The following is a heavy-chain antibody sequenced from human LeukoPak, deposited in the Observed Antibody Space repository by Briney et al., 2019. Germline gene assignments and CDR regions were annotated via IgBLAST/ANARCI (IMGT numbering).Heavy chain of an antibody. CDR3: ARVDYGDYSKDFDF. CDR1: GGSISSSNW. J-gene: IGHJ4*02. CDR2: INHSGST. Sequence: SETLSLTCAVSGGSISSSNWWSWIRQPPGKGLGWIGEINHSGSTNYNPSLKSRVTISVDTSKNQFSLKLSSVTAADTAVYYCARVDYGDYSKDFDFWGQGTLVTVSS. V-gene: IGHV4-4*02. D-gene: IGHD4-17*01.